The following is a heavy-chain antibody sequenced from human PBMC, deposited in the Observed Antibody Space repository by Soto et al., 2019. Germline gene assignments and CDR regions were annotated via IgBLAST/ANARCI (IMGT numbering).Heavy chain of an antibody. Sequence: GASVKVSCKASGYTFTSYDINWVRQATGQGLEWMGWMNPNSGNTGYAQKFQGRVTMTRNTSISTAYMELSSLRSEDTAVYYCARLRYYYGSGSPNCFDPWGQGTLVTVSS. D-gene: IGHD3-10*01. J-gene: IGHJ5*02. CDR1: GYTFTSYD. CDR3: ARLRYYYGSGSPNCFDP. CDR2: MNPNSGNT. V-gene: IGHV1-8*01.